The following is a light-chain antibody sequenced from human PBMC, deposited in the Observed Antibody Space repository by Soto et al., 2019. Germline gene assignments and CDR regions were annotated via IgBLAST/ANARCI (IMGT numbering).Light chain of an antibody. J-gene: IGKJ5*01. CDR2: DTS. CDR1: QSVSIK. V-gene: IGKV3-15*01. CDR3: QQYNNWPPIT. Sequence: EIVMTQAPATLSVSPGERSTLSCRVSQSVSIKLAWYQQKPGQAPRLXXYDTSTRATGIPARFSGSGSGTEFTLTISSLQSEDFAVYYCQQYNNWPPITFGQGTRLEIK.